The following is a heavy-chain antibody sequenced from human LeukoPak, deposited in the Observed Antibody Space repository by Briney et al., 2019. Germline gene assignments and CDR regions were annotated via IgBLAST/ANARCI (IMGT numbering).Heavy chain of an antibody. Sequence: PSETLSLTCTGSGDSISGYYWNWIRQPAGKGLEWIGRIYTNGEINYNPSLKSRVTMSLDTSKNLFSLKLNSVTAADTAVYYCARRNTNAWYFDSWGQGTLVTVSS. CDR3: ARRNTNAWYFDS. J-gene: IGHJ4*02. CDR1: GDSISGYY. CDR2: IYTNGEI. V-gene: IGHV4-4*07. D-gene: IGHD2-2*01.